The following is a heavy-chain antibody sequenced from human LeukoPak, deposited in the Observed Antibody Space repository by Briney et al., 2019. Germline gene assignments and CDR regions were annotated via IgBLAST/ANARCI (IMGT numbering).Heavy chain of an antibody. J-gene: IGHJ5*02. D-gene: IGHD3-9*01. CDR3: ARGSHYDILFDP. V-gene: IGHV4-59*01. CDR1: GGSISSYY. Sequence: SETLSLTCTVSGGSISSYYWSWIRQPPGKGLEWIGYIYYSGSTNYNPSLKSRVTISVDTSKNQFSLKLSSVTAADTAAYYCARGSHYDILFDPWGQGTLVTVSS. CDR2: IYYSGST.